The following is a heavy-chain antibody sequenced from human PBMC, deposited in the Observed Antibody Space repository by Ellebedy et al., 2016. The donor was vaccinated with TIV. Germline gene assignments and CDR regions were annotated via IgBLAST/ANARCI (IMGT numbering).Heavy chain of an antibody. Sequence: AASVKVSCKVSGYTLTELSMHWVRQAPGKGLEWMGGFDPEDGETIYAQKFQGRVTMTEDTSTDTAYMELSSLRSEATAVYYCATGGYGSSTSWYVVDHYYGMDVWGQGTTVTVSS. D-gene: IGHD2-2*01. CDR2: FDPEDGET. J-gene: IGHJ6*02. V-gene: IGHV1-24*01. CDR1: GYTLTELS. CDR3: ATGGYGSSTSWYVVDHYYGMDV.